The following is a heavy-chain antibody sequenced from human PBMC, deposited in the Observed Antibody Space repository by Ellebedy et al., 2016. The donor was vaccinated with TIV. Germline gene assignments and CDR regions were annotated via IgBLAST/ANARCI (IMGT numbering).Heavy chain of an antibody. CDR2: IYYSGST. D-gene: IGHD4-23*01. J-gene: IGHJ1*01. V-gene: IGHV4-31*03. CDR1: GDSISSGGYY. Sequence: LRLSCTVSGDSISSGGYYWTWIRQHPGKGLEWTGYIYYSGSTHYNPSLKSRVTISVDTSKNQFSLKLSSVTAADTAVYYCARDLRGYGGNSDYFQHWGQGTLVTVSS. CDR3: ARDLRGYGGNSDYFQH.